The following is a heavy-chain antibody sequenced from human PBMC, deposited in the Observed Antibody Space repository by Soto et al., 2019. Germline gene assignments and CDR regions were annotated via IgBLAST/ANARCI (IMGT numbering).Heavy chain of an antibody. CDR1: GYTFTSYG. D-gene: IGHD6-6*01. V-gene: IGHV1-18*01. J-gene: IGHJ5*02. Sequence: QVQLVQSGAEVKKPGASVKVSCKASGYTFTSYGISWVRQAPGQGLEWMGWISAYNGNTNYAQKLQGRDTMTTDTSTSTAYMELRSLRSDDTAVYYCARDSPYSSSSLLKHNWFDPWGQGTLVTVSS. CDR3: ARDSPYSSSSLLKHNWFDP. CDR2: ISAYNGNT.